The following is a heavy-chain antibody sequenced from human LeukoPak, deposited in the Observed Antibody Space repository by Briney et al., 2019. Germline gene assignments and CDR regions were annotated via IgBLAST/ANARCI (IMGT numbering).Heavy chain of an antibody. J-gene: IGHJ2*01. CDR1: GGSFSGYY. CDR3: ARDNFWSGSYFDL. Sequence: SETLSLTCAVYGGSFSGYYWSWIRQPPGKGLEWIGEINHSGSTNYNPSLKSRVTISVDTSKNQFSLKLSSVTAADTAVYYCARDNFWSGSYFDLWGRGTLVTVSS. V-gene: IGHV4-34*01. D-gene: IGHD3-3*01. CDR2: INHSGST.